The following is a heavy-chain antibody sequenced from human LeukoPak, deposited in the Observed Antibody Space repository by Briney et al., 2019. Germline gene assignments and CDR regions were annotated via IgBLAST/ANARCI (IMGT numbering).Heavy chain of an antibody. D-gene: IGHD3-10*01. CDR2: ISGSGGST. J-gene: IGHJ6*02. CDR3: GKRELWHGSGEDA. V-gene: IGHV3-23*01. CDR1: GFTFSSYA. Sequence: KPGGSLRLSCAASGFTFSSYAMSWVRQAPGKGLEWVSAISGSGGSTYYADSVKGRFTISRDNSKNTLYLQMNSLRAEDTAVYYCGKRELWHGSGEDAWGQGTTVTVSS.